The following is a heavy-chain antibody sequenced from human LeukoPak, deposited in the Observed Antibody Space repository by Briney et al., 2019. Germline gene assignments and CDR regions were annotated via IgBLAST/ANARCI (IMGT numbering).Heavy chain of an antibody. J-gene: IGHJ5*02. CDR3: ARVARDYDSWSGQYNWFDP. V-gene: IGHV1-69*05. CDR1: GGTFSSYA. CDR2: IIPIFGTA. D-gene: IGHD3-3*01. Sequence: SVKVSCKASGGTFSSYAISWVRQAPGQGLEWMGGIIPIFGTANYAQKFQGRVTITTDESTSTAYMELSSLRSEDTAVYYCARVARDYDSWSGQYNWFDPWGQGTLVTVSS.